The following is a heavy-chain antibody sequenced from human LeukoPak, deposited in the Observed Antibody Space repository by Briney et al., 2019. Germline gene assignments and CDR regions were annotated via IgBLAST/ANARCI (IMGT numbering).Heavy chain of an antibody. CDR3: AKCGDFWSVYYMHM. V-gene: IGHV3-23*01. CDR2: ISGNGVLT. J-gene: IGHJ3*02. D-gene: IGHD3-3*01. Sequence: GGSLRLSCAASGFAFSNYAMTWVRQAPGKGLEWVSFISGNGVLTYYADSVKGRFTISRDNSKSTLYLQMNSLRAEDTAVYYCAKCGDFWSVYYMHMWGQGTMVTVSS. CDR1: GFAFSNYA.